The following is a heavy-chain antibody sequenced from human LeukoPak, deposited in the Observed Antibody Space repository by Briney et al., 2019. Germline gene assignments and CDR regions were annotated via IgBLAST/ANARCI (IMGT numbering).Heavy chain of an antibody. CDR2: ISHDGTDK. Sequence: GGSLRLSCAASGFTFSNYGMHWVRQAPGKGLEWAAVISHDGTDKYYADPVKGRFTISRDNSKNTLYLQMNSLRAEDTAVYYCARDWEYYYDSSGFDYWGQGTLVTVSS. V-gene: IGHV3-30*03. J-gene: IGHJ4*02. D-gene: IGHD3-22*01. CDR1: GFTFSNYG. CDR3: ARDWEYYYDSSGFDY.